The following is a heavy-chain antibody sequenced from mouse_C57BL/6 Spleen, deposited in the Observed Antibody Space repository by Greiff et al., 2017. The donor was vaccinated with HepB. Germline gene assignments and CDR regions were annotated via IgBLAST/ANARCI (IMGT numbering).Heavy chain of an antibody. V-gene: IGHV5-9-1*02. J-gene: IGHJ1*03. CDR1: GFTFSSYA. Sequence: EVKLVESGEGLVKPGGSLKLSCAASGFTFSSYAMSWVRQTPEKRLEWVAYISSGGDYIYYADTVKGRFTISRDNARNTLYLQMRSLKSEDTAMYYCTRDGCIPRYFDVWGTGTTVTVSS. D-gene: IGHD2-3*01. CDR3: TRDGCIPRYFDV. CDR2: ISSGGDYI.